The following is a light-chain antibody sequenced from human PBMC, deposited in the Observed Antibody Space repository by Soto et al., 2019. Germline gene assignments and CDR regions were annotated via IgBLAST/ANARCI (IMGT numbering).Light chain of an antibody. Sequence: DIQMTQSPSTLSASVGDRVTLTCRASQPITNSLARYQQRPGTAPKVLIYDVSTLESGVPSRFSGSGSGSEFALTISSLQPDDFATYYCQQYDSYSWTFGQGTKV. CDR1: QPITNS. J-gene: IGKJ1*01. CDR3: QQYDSYSWT. V-gene: IGKV1-5*01. CDR2: DVS.